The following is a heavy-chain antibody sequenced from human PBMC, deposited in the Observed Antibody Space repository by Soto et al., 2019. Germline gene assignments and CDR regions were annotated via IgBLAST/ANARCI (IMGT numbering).Heavy chain of an antibody. Sequence: QLVESGGGLVQPGGSLKLSCGTSVFTFSASALHWVRQASGKGLEWVGHIKNRADNYVTTYGASLRGRFTVSRDDSKNTAYLQMNNLRTEDPAVYYGVRRGQLLAEAFDVWGQGTMVTVSS. V-gene: IGHV3-73*01. D-gene: IGHD3-10*01. CDR1: VFTFSASA. CDR2: IKNRADNYVT. CDR3: VRRGQLLAEAFDV. J-gene: IGHJ3*01.